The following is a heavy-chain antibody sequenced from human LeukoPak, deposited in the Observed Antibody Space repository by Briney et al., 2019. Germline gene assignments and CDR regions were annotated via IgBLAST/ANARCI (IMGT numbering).Heavy chain of an antibody. V-gene: IGHV1-2*02. CDR3: AREGGYDILTGYQDY. CDR1: GYIFTTYF. Sequence: RASMKVSCKASGYIFTTYFIHWVRQAPGQGLEWMGWINPNNGDTNYVQKFQGRVTMTRDTSISTAYMELTRLRSDDTAVYYCAREGGYDILTGYQDYWGQGTLVTVSS. CDR2: INPNNGDT. D-gene: IGHD3-9*01. J-gene: IGHJ4*02.